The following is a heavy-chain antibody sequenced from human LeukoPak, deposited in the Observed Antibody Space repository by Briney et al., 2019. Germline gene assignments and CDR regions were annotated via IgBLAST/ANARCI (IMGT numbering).Heavy chain of an antibody. D-gene: IGHD3-16*01. CDR2: ISHSETT. V-gene: IGHV4-34*01. Sequence: SETLSLTCAVSGGSFSDYQWNWIRQSPGKGLEWLGEISHSETTTYNPSLKSRVTISVDTSKNQFSLRLRSVTAADTAVYYCARGLVWRFLLDSRRDSFDIWGQGTTITVSS. CDR1: GGSFSDYQ. J-gene: IGHJ3*02. CDR3: ARGLVWRFLLDSRRDSFDI.